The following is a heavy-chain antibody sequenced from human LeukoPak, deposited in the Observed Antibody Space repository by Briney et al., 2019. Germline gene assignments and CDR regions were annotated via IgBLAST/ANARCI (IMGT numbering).Heavy chain of an antibody. CDR3: ARDRDSSSLQEYYYGMDV. D-gene: IGHD6-6*01. V-gene: IGHV3-11*06. CDR2: ISSSTSYT. J-gene: IGHJ6*02. CDR1: GLTFSDYY. Sequence: PGGSLRLSCAASGLTFSDYYMSWIRQAPGKGLEWVSYISSSTSYTKYADSVKGRFTISRDNAKNSLYLQMNSLRAEDTAVYYCARDRDSSSLQEYYYGMDVWGQGTTVTVSS.